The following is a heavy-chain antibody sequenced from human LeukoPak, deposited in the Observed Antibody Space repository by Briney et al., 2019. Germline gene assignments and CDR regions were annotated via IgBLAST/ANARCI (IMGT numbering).Heavy chain of an antibody. J-gene: IGHJ4*02. CDR2: IYYSGST. CDR1: GGSISSSSYY. V-gene: IGHV4-39*01. D-gene: IGHD6-19*01. Sequence: PSETLSLTCTASGGSISSSSYYWGWIRQPPGKGLEWIGSIYYSGSTYYNPSLKSRVTISVDTSKNQFSLKLSSVTAADTAVYYCARHRTNSGWTDYWGQGTLVTVSS. CDR3: ARHRTNSGWTDY.